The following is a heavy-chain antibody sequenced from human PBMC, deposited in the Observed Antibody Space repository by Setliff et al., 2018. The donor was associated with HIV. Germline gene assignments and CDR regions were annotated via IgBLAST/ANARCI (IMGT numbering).Heavy chain of an antibody. J-gene: IGHJ4*02. V-gene: IGHV4-34*01. CDR2: ISHSGTT. D-gene: IGHD3-10*01. Sequence: PSETLSLTCAVYGGSFSGYYRSWIRQSPGKGLEWIGEISHSGTTNYTPSLKSRVTISVDKSKNQFSLKLRSVTAADTAVYYSARGRLHRLFHYSSSGSPGIQYFDYWGQGTLVTVSS. CDR3: ARGRLHRLFHYSSSGSPGIQYFDY. CDR1: GGSFSGYY.